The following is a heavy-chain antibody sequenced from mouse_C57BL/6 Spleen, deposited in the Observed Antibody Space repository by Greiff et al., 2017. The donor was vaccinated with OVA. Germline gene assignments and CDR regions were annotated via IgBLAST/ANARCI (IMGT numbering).Heavy chain of an antibody. CDR3: ARLEARDAMDY. J-gene: IGHJ4*01. V-gene: IGHV1-80*01. Sequence: VQLQESGAELVKPGASVKISCKASGYAFSSYWMNWVKQRPGKGLEWIGQIYPGDGDTNYNGKFKGKATLTADKSSSTAYMQLSSLTSEDSAVYFCARLEARDAMDYWGQGTSVTVSS. CDR2: IYPGDGDT. CDR1: GYAFSSYW. D-gene: IGHD3-1*01.